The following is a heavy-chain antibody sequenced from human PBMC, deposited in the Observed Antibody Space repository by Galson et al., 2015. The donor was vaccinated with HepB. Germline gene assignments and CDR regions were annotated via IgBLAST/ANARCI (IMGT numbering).Heavy chain of an antibody. J-gene: IGHJ3*02. CDR1: GYTFTSYG. Sequence: SVKVSCKASGYTFTSYGISWVRQAPGQGLEWMGWISAYNGNTNYAQKLQGRVTMTTDTSTSTAYMELRSLRSDDTAVYYCARDTFPTPFPDAFDIWGQGTMVTVSS. CDR3: ARDTFPTPFPDAFDI. CDR2: ISAYNGNT. V-gene: IGHV1-18*01.